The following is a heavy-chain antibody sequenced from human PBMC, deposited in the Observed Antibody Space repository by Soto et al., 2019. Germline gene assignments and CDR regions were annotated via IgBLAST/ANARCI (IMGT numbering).Heavy chain of an antibody. CDR2: ISYDGSSG. CDR3: AKARCGLALYFDY. J-gene: IGHJ4*01. CDR1: GITLSSSG. Sequence: QVQLVESGGGVVQPGRSLRLSCAASGITLSSSGMHWVRQAPGKGLECVALISYDGSSGYYADSVKGRFTISRDNSKNTVYLQMNSLRGEDAAVYYCAKARCGLALYFDYWGHGTLVSVSS. D-gene: IGHD5-12*01. V-gene: IGHV3-30*19.